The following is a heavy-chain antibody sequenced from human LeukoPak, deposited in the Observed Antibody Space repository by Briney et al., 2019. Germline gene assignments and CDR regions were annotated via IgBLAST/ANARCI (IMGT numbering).Heavy chain of an antibody. CDR2: IQYDGSKK. J-gene: IGHJ4*02. Sequence: GGSLRLSCVASGFTFSSNGMHWVRQAPGKGLEWVTFIQYDGSKKYYADSVTGRFTISRDNSKNTLYLEMTSLRAEDTAVYYCAKDIGRYYDYWGQGILVTVSS. V-gene: IGHV3-30*02. D-gene: IGHD3-10*01. CDR3: AKDIGRYYDY. CDR1: GFTFSSNG.